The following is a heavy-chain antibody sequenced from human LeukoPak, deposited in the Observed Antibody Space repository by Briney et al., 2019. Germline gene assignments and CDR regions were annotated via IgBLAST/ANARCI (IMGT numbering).Heavy chain of an antibody. J-gene: IGHJ3*02. CDR3: ARGEYYYDSSGYARVNAFDI. CDR2: ISAYNGNT. D-gene: IGHD3-22*01. Sequence: GASVKVSCKASGYNFTSYGISGVRQATGQGLEWMGWISAYNGNTNYAQKLQGRVTMTTDTSTSTAYMELRSLRSDDTAVYYCARGEYYYDSSGYARVNAFDIWGQGTMVTVSS. CDR1: GYNFTSYG. V-gene: IGHV1-18*01.